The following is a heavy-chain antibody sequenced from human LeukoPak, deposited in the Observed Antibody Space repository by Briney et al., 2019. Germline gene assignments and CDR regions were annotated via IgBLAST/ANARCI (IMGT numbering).Heavy chain of an antibody. D-gene: IGHD5-12*01. Sequence: SGGSLRLSCAASEFTFTSYSMNWVRQAPGKGLEWISYISSSSSTIYYADSVKGRFTISRDNAKNSLYLQMNSLRVEDTAVYYCARVGYSDYDSGYFDLWGRGTLVTVSS. CDR3: ARVGYSDYDSGYFDL. J-gene: IGHJ2*01. CDR1: EFTFTSYS. CDR2: ISSSSSTI. V-gene: IGHV3-48*04.